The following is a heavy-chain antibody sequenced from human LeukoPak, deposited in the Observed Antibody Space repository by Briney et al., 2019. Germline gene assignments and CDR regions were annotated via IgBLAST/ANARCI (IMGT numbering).Heavy chain of an antibody. CDR1: GFTFSNHV. J-gene: IGHJ4*02. CDR2: ISYDGRNK. D-gene: IGHD3-22*01. Sequence: PGGSLRLSCAASGFTFSNHVIHWVRQAPGKGLEWLAFISYDGRNKDYAESVKGRFTVSRDNSKNMVYLQMNSLRVEDAAVFHCAKDPPASGYHLDYWGQGTLVTVSS. CDR3: AKDPPASGYHLDY. V-gene: IGHV3-30*18.